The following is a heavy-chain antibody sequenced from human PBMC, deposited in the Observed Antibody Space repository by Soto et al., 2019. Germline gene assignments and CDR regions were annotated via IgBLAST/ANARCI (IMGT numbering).Heavy chain of an antibody. J-gene: IGHJ4*02. CDR3: ARGPTRYDSSGYYDEDQDEDFDY. V-gene: IGHV3-74*01. D-gene: IGHD3-22*01. Sequence: PGGSLRLSCAASGFTLSSYWMHWVRQAPGKGLVWVSRINSDGSSTSYADSVKGRFTISRDNAKNTLYLQMNSLRAEDTAVYYCARGPTRYDSSGYYDEDQDEDFDYWGQGTLVTVSS. CDR1: GFTLSSYW. CDR2: INSDGSST.